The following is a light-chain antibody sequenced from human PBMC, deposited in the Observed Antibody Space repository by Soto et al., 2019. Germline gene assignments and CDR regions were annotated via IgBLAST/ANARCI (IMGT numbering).Light chain of an antibody. J-gene: IGLJ2*01. Sequence: QSALTQPASVSGSPGQSITISCTGTSSDVGAYNYVSWYQQHPGKAPKLKIYDVTNRPSGVSSRFSGSKSGNTASLTISGLQAEDEADYYCSSYTRSTTLVVFGGGTKLTVL. CDR2: DVT. CDR3: SSYTRSTTLVV. V-gene: IGLV2-14*01. CDR1: SSDVGAYNY.